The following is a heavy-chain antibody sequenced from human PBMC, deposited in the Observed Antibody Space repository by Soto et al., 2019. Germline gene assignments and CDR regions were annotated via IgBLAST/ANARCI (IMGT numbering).Heavy chain of an antibody. Sequence: VAVIWYDGSNKYYADSVKGRFTISRDNSKNTLYLQMNSLRAEDTAVYYCARYGRDYYYGMDVWGQGTTVTVSS. D-gene: IGHD1-26*01. CDR2: IWYDGSNK. CDR3: ARYGRDYYYGMDV. V-gene: IGHV3-33*01. J-gene: IGHJ6*02.